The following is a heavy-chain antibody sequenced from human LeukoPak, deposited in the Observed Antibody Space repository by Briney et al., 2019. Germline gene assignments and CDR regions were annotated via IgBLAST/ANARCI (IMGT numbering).Heavy chain of an antibody. CDR3: ARGWGYFDY. V-gene: IGHV3-48*03. D-gene: IGHD7-27*01. Sequence: GGSLRLSCAASGFTFSNYPMNWVRQAPGKGLEWVSYIGSGGSPIYYADSVRGRFSISRDNAKNSLYLQMSSLRAEDTAVYYCARGWGYFDYWGQGTLVTVSS. CDR1: GFTFSNYP. CDR2: IGSGGSPI. J-gene: IGHJ4*02.